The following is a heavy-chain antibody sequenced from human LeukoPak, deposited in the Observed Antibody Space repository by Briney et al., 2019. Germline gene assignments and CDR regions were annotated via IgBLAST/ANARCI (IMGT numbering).Heavy chain of an antibody. Sequence: ASVKVSCKASGYTFTGYYMHWVRQAPGQGLEWMGWINPNCGGTNYAQKFQGRVIMTRDTSISTAYMELSRLGCDEKTVYHCARGEWIQLWIDYWGQGTMVTVSS. CDR2: INPNCGGT. J-gene: IGHJ4*02. D-gene: IGHD5-18*01. CDR3: ARGEWIQLWIDY. V-gene: IGHV1-2*02. CDR1: GYTFTGYY.